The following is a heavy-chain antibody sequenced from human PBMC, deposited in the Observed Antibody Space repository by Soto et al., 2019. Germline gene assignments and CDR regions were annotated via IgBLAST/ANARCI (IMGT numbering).Heavy chain of an antibody. CDR1: GFTFSSYA. CDR3: AKDRIGSLPRRTRSGSSPGGAFDI. V-gene: IGHV3-23*01. D-gene: IGHD3-10*01. J-gene: IGHJ3*02. Sequence: GGSLRLSCAASGFTFSSYAMSWVRQAPGKGLEWVSAISGSGGSTYYADSVKGRFTISRDNSKNTLYLQMNSLRAEDTAVYYCAKDRIGSLPRRTRSGSSPGGAFDIWGQGTMVTVSS. CDR2: ISGSGGST.